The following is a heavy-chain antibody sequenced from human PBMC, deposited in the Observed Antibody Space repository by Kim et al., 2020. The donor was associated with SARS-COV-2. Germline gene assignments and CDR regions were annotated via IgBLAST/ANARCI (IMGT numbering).Heavy chain of an antibody. CDR3: ARDRFRSFDWLSNDHNWFDP. V-gene: IGHV4-39*07. CDR2: IYYSGNT. CDR1: GGSISSGSYY. D-gene: IGHD3-9*01. Sequence: SETLSLTCTVSGGSISSGSYYWGWIRQPPGKGLEWIGSIYYSGNTYYSPSLKSRVTISVDTSKTQFSLKLSSVAAADTAVYYCARDRFRSFDWLSNDHNWFDPWGQGTLVTVSS. J-gene: IGHJ5*02.